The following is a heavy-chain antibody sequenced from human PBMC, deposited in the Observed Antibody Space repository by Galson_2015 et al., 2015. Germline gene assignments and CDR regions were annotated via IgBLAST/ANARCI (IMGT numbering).Heavy chain of an antibody. J-gene: IGHJ4*02. V-gene: IGHV1-3*01. CDR3: ARDPRQELYYFDY. CDR1: GYTFTSYA. CDR2: INAGNGNT. Sequence: SVKVSCKASGYTFTSYAMHWVRQAPGQRLEWMGWINAGNGNTKYSQKFQGRVTITRDTSASTAYMELSGLRSEDTAVYYCARDPRQELYYFDYWGQGTLVTVSS. D-gene: IGHD1-7*01.